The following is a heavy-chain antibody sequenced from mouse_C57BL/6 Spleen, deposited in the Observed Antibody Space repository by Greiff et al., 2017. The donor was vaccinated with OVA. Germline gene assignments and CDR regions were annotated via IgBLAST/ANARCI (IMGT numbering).Heavy chain of an antibody. CDR1: GFTFSDYG. CDR3: ARGGSSYDWYFDV. CDR2: ISSGSSAI. J-gene: IGHJ1*03. Sequence: EVKVVESGGGLVKPGGSLKLSCAASGFTFSDYGMHWVRQAPEKGLEWVAYISSGSSAIYYADTVKGRFTISRDNDKNTLYLQMTSLRSEATAMYYCARGGSSYDWYFDVWGTGTTVTVSS. V-gene: IGHV5-17*01. D-gene: IGHD1-1*01.